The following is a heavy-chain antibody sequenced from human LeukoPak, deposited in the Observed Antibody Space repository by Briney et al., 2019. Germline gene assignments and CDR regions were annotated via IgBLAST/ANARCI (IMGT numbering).Heavy chain of an antibody. CDR1: GSISGYY. V-gene: IGHV4-4*09. J-gene: IGHJ3*02. D-gene: IGHD2-2*01. Sequence: SETLSLKCTVSGSISGYYWNWIRQPPGKGLEWIGYIYTSGSTNYNPSLESRVTISVDTSKNQFSLDLSSVTAADTAVYYCARQKCTSASCLTKNAFDIWGQRTMVTVSS. CDR2: IYTSGST. CDR3: ARQKCTSASCLTKNAFDI.